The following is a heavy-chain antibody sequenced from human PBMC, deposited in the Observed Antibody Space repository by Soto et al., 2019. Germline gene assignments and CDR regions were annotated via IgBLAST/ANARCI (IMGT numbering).Heavy chain of an antibody. CDR2: INPSGGST. CDR1: GYTFTSYY. V-gene: IGHV1-46*01. CDR3: ARDYGIAVAGTLPNYCDY. Sequence: QVQLVQSGAEVKKPGASVKVSCKASGYTFTSYYMHWVRQAPGQGLEWMGIINPSGGSTSYAQKFQGCVTLTRDPSTSTVYMEMSSMRSEDTAGYYCARDYGIAVAGTLPNYCDYWGQGTLVIVSS. J-gene: IGHJ4*02. D-gene: IGHD6-19*01.